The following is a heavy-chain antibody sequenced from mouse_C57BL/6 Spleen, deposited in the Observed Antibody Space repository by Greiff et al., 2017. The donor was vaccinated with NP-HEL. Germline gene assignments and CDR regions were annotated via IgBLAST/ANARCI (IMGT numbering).Heavy chain of an antibody. CDR2: ISSGGSYT. CDR1: GFTFSSYG. Sequence: EVKLVESGGDLVKPGGSLKLSCAASGFTFSSYGMSWVRQTPDKRLEWVATISSGGSYTYYPDSVKGRFTISSDNAKNTLYLQESSLRSEDTAMYDCARRNPYYYGSSSCGYWGQGTTLTVSS. J-gene: IGHJ2*01. D-gene: IGHD1-1*01. CDR3: ARRNPYYYGSSSCGY. V-gene: IGHV5-6*02.